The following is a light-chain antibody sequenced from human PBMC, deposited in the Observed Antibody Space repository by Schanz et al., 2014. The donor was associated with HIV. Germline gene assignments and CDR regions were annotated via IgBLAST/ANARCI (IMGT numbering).Light chain of an antibody. CDR3: CSFAGTIWV. V-gene: IGLV2-8*01. CDR2: EVS. CDR1: NSDVGGYNY. Sequence: QSALTQPASVSGSPGQSITISCTEINSDVGGYNYVSWYQQHPGKAPKLMIYEVSKRPSGVPDRFSGSKSGNTASLTVSGLQAEDEADYYCCSFAGTIWVFGGGTKLTVL. J-gene: IGLJ3*02.